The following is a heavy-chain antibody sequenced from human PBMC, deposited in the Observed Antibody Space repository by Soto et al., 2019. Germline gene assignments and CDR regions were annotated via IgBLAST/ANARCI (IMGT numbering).Heavy chain of an antibody. V-gene: IGHV1-2*02. J-gene: IGHJ6*02. Sequence: QVQLVQSGAEVRKSGASVKVSCKASGYTFSDYFIQWLRQAPGQGLEWVAWINPKTAATNYAKKFQDRVTVTSDTSFSTAYLGLTRLRPDDTALYYCARIKWGLDYYSGMDVWGQGTAVSVSS. CDR1: GYTFSDYF. CDR2: INPKTAAT. CDR3: ARIKWGLDYYSGMDV. D-gene: IGHD1-26*01.